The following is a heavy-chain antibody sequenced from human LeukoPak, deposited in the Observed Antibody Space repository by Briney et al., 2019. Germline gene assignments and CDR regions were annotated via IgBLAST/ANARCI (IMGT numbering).Heavy chain of an antibody. V-gene: IGHV3-11*01. D-gene: IGHD5-24*01. Sequence: GGSLRLSCAASGFTFSDYYMSWIRQAPGKGLEWVSYISSSGSTIYYADSVKGRFTIFRDNAKNSLYLQMNSLRAEDTAAYYCARDRRRWLQLEFDYWGQGTLVTVSS. CDR2: ISSSGSTI. CDR1: GFTFSDYY. J-gene: IGHJ4*02. CDR3: ARDRRRWLQLEFDY.